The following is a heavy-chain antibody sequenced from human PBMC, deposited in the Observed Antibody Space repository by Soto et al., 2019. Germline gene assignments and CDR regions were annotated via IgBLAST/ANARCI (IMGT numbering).Heavy chain of an antibody. CDR1: GFTFSSYA. J-gene: IGHJ4*02. V-gene: IGHV3-23*01. Sequence: EVQLLESGGGLVQPGGSLRLSCAASGFTFSSYAMSWVRQAPGKGLEWISAISGSGGSTYYADSVKGRFTISRDNSKNPLYLQMNSLRAEDTAVYYCTKGGSSSECSGGSCPSDYCGQGTLVTVSS. CDR3: TKGGSSSECSGGSCPSDY. CDR2: ISGSGGST. D-gene: IGHD2-15*01.